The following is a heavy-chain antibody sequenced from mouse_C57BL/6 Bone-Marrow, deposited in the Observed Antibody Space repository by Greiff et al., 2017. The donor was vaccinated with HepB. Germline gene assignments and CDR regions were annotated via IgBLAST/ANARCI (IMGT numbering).Heavy chain of an antibody. CDR1: GFTFSDYG. CDR2: ISSGSSTI. J-gene: IGHJ4*01. Sequence: EVQLVESGGGLVKPGGSLKLSCAASGFTFSDYGMHWVRQAPEKGLEWVAYISSGSSTIYYADTVKGRFTISRDNAKNTLFLQMTSLRSEDTAMYYCARGVIYEYDRIYYAMDYWGQGTSVTVSS. V-gene: IGHV5-17*01. D-gene: IGHD2-4*01. CDR3: ARGVIYEYDRIYYAMDY.